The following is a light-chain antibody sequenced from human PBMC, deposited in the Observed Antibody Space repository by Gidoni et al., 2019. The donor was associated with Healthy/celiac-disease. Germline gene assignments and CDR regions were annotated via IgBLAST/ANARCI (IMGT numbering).Light chain of an antibody. Sequence: DMQMTQSPSTLSASVGDRVTITCRASQSISSWLAWYQQKPGKAPKLLIYKASSLESGVPSRFSGSGSGTEFTRTISSLQPDDFAPYYCQQYNSYSTFGQGTKLEIK. J-gene: IGKJ2*01. CDR3: QQYNSYST. CDR2: KAS. V-gene: IGKV1-5*03. CDR1: QSISSW.